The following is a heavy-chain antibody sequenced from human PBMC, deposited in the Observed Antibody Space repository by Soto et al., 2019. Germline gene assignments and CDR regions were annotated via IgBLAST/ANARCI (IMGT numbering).Heavy chain of an antibody. CDR1: GGSISSGDYY. Sequence: PSETLSLTCTVSGGSISSGDYYWSWIRQPPGKGLEWIGYIYYSGNTYYNPSLKSRVTISVDTSKNQFSLKLSSVTAADTAVYYCARAEFGGVIVFDPWGQGTLVTVSS. CDR2: IYYSGNT. V-gene: IGHV4-30-4*01. CDR3: ARAEFGGVIVFDP. D-gene: IGHD3-16*02. J-gene: IGHJ5*02.